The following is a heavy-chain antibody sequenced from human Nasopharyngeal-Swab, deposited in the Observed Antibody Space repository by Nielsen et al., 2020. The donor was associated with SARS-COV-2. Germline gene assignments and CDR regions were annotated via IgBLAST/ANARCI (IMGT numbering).Heavy chain of an antibody. CDR1: GYTFTSYY. V-gene: IGHV1-46*01. J-gene: IGHJ6*02. Sequence: ASVKVSCKASGYTFTSYYMHWVRQAPGQGLEWMGIINPSGGSTSYAQKFQGRVTMTRDTSTSTVYMELSSLRSEDTAVYYCARDPGMGTVTTTPAYYYGMDVWGQGTTVNVSS. CDR3: ARDPGMGTVTTTPAYYYGMDV. D-gene: IGHD4-11*01. CDR2: INPSGGST.